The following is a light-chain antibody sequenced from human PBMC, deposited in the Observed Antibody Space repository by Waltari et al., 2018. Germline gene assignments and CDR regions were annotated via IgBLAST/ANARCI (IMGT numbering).Light chain of an antibody. Sequence: SALTQPASVSGSPGQSITISCSVISSDVGFYNYVSWYQQHAGKAPELMIYDVSNRPSGVSNRFSGSKSGSTASLTISGLQAEDEADYYCSSSTGTTWVFGGGTKVSVL. CDR2: DVS. CDR3: SSSTGTTWV. V-gene: IGLV2-14*03. CDR1: SSDVGFYNY. J-gene: IGLJ3*02.